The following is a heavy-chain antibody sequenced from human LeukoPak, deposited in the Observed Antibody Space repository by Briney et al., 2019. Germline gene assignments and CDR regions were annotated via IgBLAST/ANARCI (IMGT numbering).Heavy chain of an antibody. CDR2: IYYSGST. CDR3: ARDRPIVVVPGYFDY. V-gene: IGHV4-39*07. Sequence: SETLSLTCTVSGGSISSSSYYWGWIRQPPGKGLEWIGSIYYSGSTYYNPSLMSRVTISVDTSKNQFSLKLSSVTAADTAVYYCARDRPIVVVPGYFDYWGQGTWSPSPQ. CDR1: GGSISSSSYY. J-gene: IGHJ4*02. D-gene: IGHD2-2*01.